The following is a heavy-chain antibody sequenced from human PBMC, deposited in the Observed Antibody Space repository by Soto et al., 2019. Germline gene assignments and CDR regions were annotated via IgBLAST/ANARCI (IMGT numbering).Heavy chain of an antibody. CDR2: TSYSGNT. D-gene: IGHD1-26*01. Sequence: PSETLSLTWTISGGSVSSYQWSWIRQPPGKGLEWIGLTSYSGNTVYNPSLKSRVAFSVDTSKNHFSPTLTSVTAADTAVYYCARDGVGPFDYWGQGTLVTVSS. V-gene: IGHV4-59*02. CDR3: ARDGVGPFDY. CDR1: GGSVSSYQ. J-gene: IGHJ4*02.